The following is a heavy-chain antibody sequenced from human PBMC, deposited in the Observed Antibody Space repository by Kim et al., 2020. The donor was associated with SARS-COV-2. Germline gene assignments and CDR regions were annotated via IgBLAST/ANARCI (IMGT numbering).Heavy chain of an antibody. CDR3: ARSRVGWNEYMT. Sequence: SETLSLTCTVSGGSISSSSYYWGWIRQPPGKGLEWIGSIYYSGSTYYNPSLKSRVTISVDTSKNQFSLKLSSVTAADTAVYYCARSRVGWNEYMTWGQGT. CDR2: IYYSGST. D-gene: IGHD1-1*01. J-gene: IGHJ5*02. CDR1: GGSISSSSYY. V-gene: IGHV4-39*01.